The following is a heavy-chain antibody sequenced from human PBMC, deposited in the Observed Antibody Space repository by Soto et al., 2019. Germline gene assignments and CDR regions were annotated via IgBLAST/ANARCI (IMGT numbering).Heavy chain of an antibody. CDR1: GGSFSGYY. D-gene: IGHD1-7*01. V-gene: IGHV4-34*01. CDR3: ASYITGTTRFDY. J-gene: IGHJ4*02. CDR2: INHSGST. Sequence: QVQLQQWGAGLLKPSETLSLTCAVYGGSFSGYYWSWIRQPPGKGLEWIGEINHSGSTNYNPSLKSRVTISVDTSKNQFSLKLGSVTAADTAVYYCASYITGTTRFDYWGQGTLVTVSS.